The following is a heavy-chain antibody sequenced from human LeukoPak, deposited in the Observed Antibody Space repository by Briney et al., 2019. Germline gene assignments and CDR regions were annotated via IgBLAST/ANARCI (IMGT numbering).Heavy chain of an antibody. Sequence: GGSLRLSCGASGFIFSKYGMHWVRQAPGKGLEWVAFINDKGVDKNYADSVKGRFTISRDNAKNSLYLQMNSLRAEDTAVYYCARGVLWFGEGAFDIWGQGTMVTVSS. D-gene: IGHD3-10*01. V-gene: IGHV3-30*02. CDR1: GFIFSKYG. CDR3: ARGVLWFGEGAFDI. J-gene: IGHJ3*02. CDR2: INDKGVDK.